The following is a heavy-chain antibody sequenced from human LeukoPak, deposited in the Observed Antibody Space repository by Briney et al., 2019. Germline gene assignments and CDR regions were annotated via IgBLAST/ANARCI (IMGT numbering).Heavy chain of an antibody. V-gene: IGHV1-18*01. J-gene: IGHJ4*02. CDR3: ARSDIVVVPAASEFDY. Sequence: ASVKVSCKASGYTFISYSMNWVRQAPGQGLEWMGWISAYNGNTNYAQKLQGRVTMTTDTSTSTAYMELRSLRSDDTAVYYCARSDIVVVPAASEFDYWGQGTLVTVSS. D-gene: IGHD2-2*01. CDR2: ISAYNGNT. CDR1: GYTFISYS.